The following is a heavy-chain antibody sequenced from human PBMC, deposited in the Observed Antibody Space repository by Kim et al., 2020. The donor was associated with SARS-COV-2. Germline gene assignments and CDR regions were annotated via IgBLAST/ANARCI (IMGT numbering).Heavy chain of an antibody. D-gene: IGHD2-21*02. CDR3: ARDRWYGGNSEFAAFDI. J-gene: IGHJ3*02. CDR2: ISSSSSYI. Sequence: GGSLRLSFAASGFTFSSYSMNWVRQAPGKGLEWVSSISSSSSYIYYADSVKGRFTISRDNAKNSLYLQMNSLRAEDTAVYYCARDRWYGGNSEFAAFDIWGQGTMVTVSS. V-gene: IGHV3-21*01. CDR1: GFTFSSYS.